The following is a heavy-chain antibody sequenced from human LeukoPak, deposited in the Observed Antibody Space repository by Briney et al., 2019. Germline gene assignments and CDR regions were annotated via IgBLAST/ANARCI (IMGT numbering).Heavy chain of an antibody. Sequence: PSETLSLTCAVSGGSISSGDYSWSWIRRPPGKGLEWIGYIYHSGSTSYNPSLKSRVSISVDRSKNQFSLKLTSVTAADTAVYYCAITMIVSGIDYWGQGTLVTVSS. D-gene: IGHD3-22*01. J-gene: IGHJ4*02. CDR3: AITMIVSGIDY. V-gene: IGHV4-30-2*01. CDR2: IYHSGST. CDR1: GGSISSGDYS.